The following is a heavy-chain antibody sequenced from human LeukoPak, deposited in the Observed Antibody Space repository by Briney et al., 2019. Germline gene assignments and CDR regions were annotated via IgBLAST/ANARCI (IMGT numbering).Heavy chain of an antibody. CDR3: AKDSSGYYWDY. CDR1: GFTVSSNY. Sequence: GGSLRLSCAASGFTVSSNYMSWVRQAPGKGLEWVSVIYSGGSTYYADSVKGRFTISRDNSKNSLYLQMNSLRAEDTALYYCAKDSSGYYWDYWGQGTLVTVSS. V-gene: IGHV3-53*05. D-gene: IGHD3-22*01. CDR2: IYSGGST. J-gene: IGHJ4*02.